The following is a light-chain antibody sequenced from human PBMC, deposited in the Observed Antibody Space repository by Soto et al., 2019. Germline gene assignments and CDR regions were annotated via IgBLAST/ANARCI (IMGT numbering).Light chain of an antibody. CDR1: QTVSSNS. J-gene: IGKJ1*01. CDR2: GAS. V-gene: IGKV3-20*01. CDR3: QHYYTSYTT. Sequence: EIVLTQSPGTLSLSPGERATLSCRASQTVSSNSLAWYHQKPGQAPRLLIFGASTRATGIPDRFSGSGSGTDFTLTISRLEPEDFAVYYCQHYYTSYTTFGQGTKVDIK.